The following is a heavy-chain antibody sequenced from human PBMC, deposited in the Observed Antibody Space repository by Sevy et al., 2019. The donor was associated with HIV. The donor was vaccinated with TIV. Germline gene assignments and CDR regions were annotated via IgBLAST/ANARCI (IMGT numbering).Heavy chain of an antibody. CDR2: ISYDGSNK. CDR3: AGGRQLPHEVFGY. J-gene: IGHJ4*02. V-gene: IGHV3-30-3*01. D-gene: IGHD5-18*01. Sequence: GGSLRLSCAASGFTFSSYAMHWVRQAPGKGLEWVAVISYDGSNKYYADSVKGRFTISRDNSKNTRYLQMNSLRAEDTAVYYCAGGRQLPHEVFGYWGQGTLVTVSS. CDR1: GFTFSSYA.